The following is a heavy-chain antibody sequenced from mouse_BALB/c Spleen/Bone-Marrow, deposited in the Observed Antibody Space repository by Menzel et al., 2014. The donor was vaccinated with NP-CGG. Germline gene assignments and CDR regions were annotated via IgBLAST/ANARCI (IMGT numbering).Heavy chain of an antibody. CDR3: TRRRSFDY. V-gene: IGHV1-63*01. J-gene: IGHJ2*01. CDR2: IYPGSGNT. CDR1: GYAFTNYW. Sequence: VQLQQSGTELVRPGTSVKIYCKASGYAFTNYWLGWVKQRPGHGLEWIGDIYPGSGNTYYNEKFKGKVTLTADKSSSTAYMQLSGLTSEDSAVYFCTRRRSFDYWGQGTTLTVSS.